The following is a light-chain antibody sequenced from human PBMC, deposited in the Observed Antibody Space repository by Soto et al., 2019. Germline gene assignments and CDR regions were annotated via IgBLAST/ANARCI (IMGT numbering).Light chain of an antibody. V-gene: IGLV2-8*01. Sequence: QSALTQPPSASGSPGQSVTISCTGTSNDVAAYDYVSWYQQHPGKAPKLMIYEVTRRPSGVPDRFSGSRSGNTASLTVSGLQAEDEADYYCSSYAGNNIHYVFGTGTKLTVL. J-gene: IGLJ1*01. CDR2: EVT. CDR3: SSYAGNNIHYV. CDR1: SNDVAAYDY.